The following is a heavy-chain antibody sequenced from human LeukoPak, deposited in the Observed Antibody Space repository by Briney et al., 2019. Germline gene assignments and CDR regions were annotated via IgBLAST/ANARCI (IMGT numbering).Heavy chain of an antibody. CDR3: ARVGPLFGVAFDY. V-gene: IGHV4-59*01. D-gene: IGHD3-3*01. CDR1: GGSISSYY. Sequence: SETLSLTCTVSGGSISSYYWSWIRQPPGKGLEWIGYIYYSGSTNYNPSLKSRVTISVDTSKNQFSLKLSSVTAADTAVYYCARVGPLFGVAFDYWGQGTLVTVSS. J-gene: IGHJ4*02. CDR2: IYYSGST.